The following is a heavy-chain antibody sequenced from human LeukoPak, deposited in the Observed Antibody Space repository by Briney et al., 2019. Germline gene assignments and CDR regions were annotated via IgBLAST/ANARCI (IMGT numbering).Heavy chain of an antibody. D-gene: IGHD3-10*01. V-gene: IGHV4-59*12. CDR3: ARDNTMVRGVIIYYYYMDV. CDR1: GGSISSYY. Sequence: PSETLSLTCTVSGGSISSYYWSWIRQPPGKGLEWIGYIYYSGSTNYNPSLKSRVTISVDTSKNQFSLKLSSVTAADTAVYYCARDNTMVRGVIIYYYYMDVWGKGTTVTVSS. CDR2: IYYSGST. J-gene: IGHJ6*03.